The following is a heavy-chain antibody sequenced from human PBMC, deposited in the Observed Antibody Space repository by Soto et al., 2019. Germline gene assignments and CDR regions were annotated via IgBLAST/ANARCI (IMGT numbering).Heavy chain of an antibody. J-gene: IGHJ5*02. CDR3: ARESSRGGFDP. V-gene: IGHV3-53*01. CDR1: GFTVSSNY. Sequence: GGSLRLSCAASGFTVSSNYMSWVRQAPGKGLEWASVIYSGGSTYYADSVKGRFTISRDNSKNTLYLQMNSLRAGDTAVYYCARESSRGGFDPWGQGTLVTVSS. CDR2: IYSGGST.